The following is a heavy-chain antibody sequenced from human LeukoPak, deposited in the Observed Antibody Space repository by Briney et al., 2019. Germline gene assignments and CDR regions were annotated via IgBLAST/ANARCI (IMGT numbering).Heavy chain of an antibody. J-gene: IGHJ4*02. CDR2: ISSNGGST. V-gene: IGHV3-64*01. CDR1: GFTFSSYA. CDR3: AREERGYGGNSPGYDY. D-gene: IGHD4-23*01. Sequence: PGGSLRLSCAASGFTFSSYAMHWVRQAPGKGLEYVSAISSNGGSTYYANSVKGRFTISRDNSKNTLYLQMGSLRAEDMAVYYCAREERGYGGNSPGYDYWGQGTLVTVSS.